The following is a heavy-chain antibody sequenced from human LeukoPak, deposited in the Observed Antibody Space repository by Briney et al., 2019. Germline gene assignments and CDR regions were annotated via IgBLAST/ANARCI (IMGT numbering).Heavy chain of an antibody. CDR2: ISGSSNYI. Sequence: GGSLRLSCAVSGFTFRSYDMNWVRQAPGKGLEWVSSISGSSNYIYYADSVKGRFTISRDNAKNSLYLQMNSLRAEDTAVYYCARENALYYDSSGYYYHWGQGTLVTVSS. D-gene: IGHD3-22*01. V-gene: IGHV3-21*01. CDR1: GFTFRSYD. CDR3: ARENALYYDSSGYYYH. J-gene: IGHJ5*02.